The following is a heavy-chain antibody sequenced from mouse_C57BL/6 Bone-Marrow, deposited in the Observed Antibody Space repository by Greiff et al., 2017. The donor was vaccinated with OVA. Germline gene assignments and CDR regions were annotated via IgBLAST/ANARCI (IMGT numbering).Heavy chain of an antibody. Sequence: VQLQQSGAELARPGASVKLSCKASGYTFTSYGISWVKQRTGQGLEWIGEIYPRSGNTYYNEKFKGKATLTADKSSSTAYMELRSLTSEDSAVYFCARTAATVVEDYYAMDYWGQGTSVTVSS. D-gene: IGHD1-1*01. CDR3: ARTAATVVEDYYAMDY. CDR1: GYTFTSYG. J-gene: IGHJ4*01. V-gene: IGHV1-81*01. CDR2: IYPRSGNT.